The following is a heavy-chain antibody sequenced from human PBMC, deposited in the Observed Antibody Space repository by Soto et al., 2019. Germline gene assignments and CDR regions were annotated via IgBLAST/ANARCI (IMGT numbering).Heavy chain of an antibody. J-gene: IGHJ4*02. Sequence: QVQLVESGGGVVQPGRSLRLSCAASGFTFSSYGMHWVRQAPGKGLEWVAVISYDGSSKYYADSVKGRFTISRDNSKNTLYLQMNSLRTEDTAVYYCAGDYEILTGYYFGPGDYWGQGTLITVSS. CDR1: GFTFSSYG. CDR2: ISYDGSSK. V-gene: IGHV3-30*03. D-gene: IGHD3-9*01. CDR3: AGDYEILTGYYFGPGDY.